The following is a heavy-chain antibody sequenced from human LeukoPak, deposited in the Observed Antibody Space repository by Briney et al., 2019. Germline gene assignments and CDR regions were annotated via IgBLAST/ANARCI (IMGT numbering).Heavy chain of an antibody. Sequence: SGGSLRLSCAASGFTFSSYWMHWVRQAPGKGLVWVSRINRDGSSTSYADSVKGRFTISRDNAKNTLYLQMNSLRAEDTAVYYCARGYSSGYRVDYWGQGTLVTVSS. CDR1: GFTFSSYW. D-gene: IGHD3-22*01. CDR2: INRDGSST. CDR3: ARGYSSGYRVDY. V-gene: IGHV3-74*01. J-gene: IGHJ4*02.